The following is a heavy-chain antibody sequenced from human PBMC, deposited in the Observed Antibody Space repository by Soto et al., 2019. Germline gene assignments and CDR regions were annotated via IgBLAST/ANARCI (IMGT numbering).Heavy chain of an antibody. V-gene: IGHV6-1*01. Sequence: QVQLQQSGPGLVKPSQTLSLTCAISGDSVSSNSAAWTWIRQSPSRGLEWLGRTYYRSTWYNDSAISVTGXXTXNXXPSKNQFSLQLNSVTPEETAVYYCAREEGWGHFDYWGQGTLVTVSS. CDR2: TYYRSTWYN. CDR3: AREEGWGHFDY. D-gene: IGHD7-27*01. J-gene: IGHJ4*02. CDR1: GDSVSSNSAA.